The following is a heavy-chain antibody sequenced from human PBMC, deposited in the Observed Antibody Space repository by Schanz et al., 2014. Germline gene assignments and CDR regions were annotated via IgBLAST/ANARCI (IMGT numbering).Heavy chain of an antibody. CDR2: FNDGGVNK. D-gene: IGHD6-13*01. V-gene: IGHV3-23*01. CDR3: AKSQGSSFDS. Sequence: EVQLLESGGGLVKPGGSLTLSCAASRFTVTNAWMSWVRQAPGKGLEWVSSFNDGGVNKYYADSVKGRFTISSDNSKSTLYLQMSSLRAEDTAVYYCAKSQGSSFDSWGQGTLVTVSS. J-gene: IGHJ4*02. CDR1: RFTVTNAW.